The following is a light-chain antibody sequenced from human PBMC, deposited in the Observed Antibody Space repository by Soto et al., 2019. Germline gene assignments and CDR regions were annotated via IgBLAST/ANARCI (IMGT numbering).Light chain of an antibody. V-gene: IGLV2-23*01. CDR2: EGS. CDR3: CSYAGSSTDVV. J-gene: IGLJ2*01. Sequence: QSALTQPASVSGSPGQSITISCTGTSSDVGSYNLVSWYQQHPGKAPKLMIYEGSKRPSGVSNRFSGSKSVNTASLTISGLQAEDEADYYCCSYAGSSTDVVFGGGAHLTVL. CDR1: SSDVGSYNL.